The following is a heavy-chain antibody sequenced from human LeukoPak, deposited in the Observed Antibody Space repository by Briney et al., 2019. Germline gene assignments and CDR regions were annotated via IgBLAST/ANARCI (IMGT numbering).Heavy chain of an antibody. D-gene: IGHD5-18*01. V-gene: IGHV5-51*01. J-gene: IGHJ4*02. CDR3: ARRGEAMDPFDY. Sequence: GESLKISCKDSGYSFTGYRIGWVRQMPGKGLEWMGIIYPGDSDTRYSPSFQGQVTISADKSINTAYLQWSSLKASDTAIYYCARRGEAMDPFDYWGQGTLATVSS. CDR1: GYSFTGYR. CDR2: IYPGDSDT.